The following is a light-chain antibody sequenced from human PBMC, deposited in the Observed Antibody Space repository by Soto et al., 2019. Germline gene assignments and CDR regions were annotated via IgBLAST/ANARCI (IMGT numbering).Light chain of an antibody. Sequence: DIQMTQSPSTLSAFVGDRVTITCRASQSVSAYLAWYQQKPGKAPKLLIYKASNLESGVPSRFSGSGSGAEFTLTTSSLQPDDFATYYCQQYKTYYPVTFGQGTRLEIK. CDR3: QQYKTYYPVT. CDR1: QSVSAY. V-gene: IGKV1-5*03. J-gene: IGKJ5*01. CDR2: KAS.